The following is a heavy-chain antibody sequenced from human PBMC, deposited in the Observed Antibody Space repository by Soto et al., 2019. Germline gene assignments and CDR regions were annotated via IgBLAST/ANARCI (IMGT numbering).Heavy chain of an antibody. Sequence: PGESLKISCKGSGDSFSSYWFGWVRQMPGKGLEWMGFIYLGDSDTRYSPSFQGQGTISADKSISTAYLQWSSLKASDTAMYYCERQNMVVVAAAKEYSSSYYYYGMEVWAQGTPVAISS. CDR3: ERQNMVVVAAAKEYSSSYYYYGMEV. V-gene: IGHV5-51*01. J-gene: IGHJ6*01. CDR2: IYLGDSDT. D-gene: IGHD6-6*01. CDR1: GDSFSSYW.